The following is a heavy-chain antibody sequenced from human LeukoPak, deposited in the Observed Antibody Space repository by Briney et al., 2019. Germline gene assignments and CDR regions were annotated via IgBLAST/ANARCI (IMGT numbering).Heavy chain of an antibody. V-gene: IGHV3-30*04. Sequence: GRSLRLSCAASGFTFSSYAMHWVRQAPGKGLEWVAVISYDGSNKYYADSVKGRFTISRDNSKNTLYLQMNSLRAEDTAVYYCAGGYDLVYYFDYWGQGTLVTVSS. CDR2: ISYDGSNK. J-gene: IGHJ4*02. CDR1: GFTFSSYA. CDR3: AGGYDLVYYFDY. D-gene: IGHD5-12*01.